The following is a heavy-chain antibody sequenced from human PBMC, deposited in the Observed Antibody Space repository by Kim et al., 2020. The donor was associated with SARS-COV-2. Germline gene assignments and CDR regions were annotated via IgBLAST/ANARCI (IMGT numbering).Heavy chain of an antibody. CDR2: SIHIFGTA. D-gene: IGHD2-2*01. V-gene: IGHV1-69*13. CDR1: GGTFSSYA. CDR3: ARAGYIVVVPAVKLGGMEV. J-gene: IGHJ6*02. Sequence: SVKVSCKASGGTFSSYAISWVRQAPGQGIEWMGGSIHIFGTANYAQKFQGRVTITADESTSTAYMELSSLRSEDTAVYYCARAGYIVVVPAVKLGGMEVWGQGTTGTVSS.